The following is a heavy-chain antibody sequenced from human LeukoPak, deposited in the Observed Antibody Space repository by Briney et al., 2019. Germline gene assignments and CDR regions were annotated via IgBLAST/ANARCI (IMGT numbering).Heavy chain of an antibody. CDR2: ISGSGGST. D-gene: IGHD5-24*01. Sequence: GGSLRLSCAASGFTFSTYAMSWVRQAPGKGLEWVSAISGSGGSTYYADSVKGHFTISRDNSKNTLYLQMNSLRAEDTAVYYCAKVEMATIDYYYGMDVWGQGTTVTVSS. V-gene: IGHV3-23*01. CDR1: GFTFSTYA. CDR3: AKVEMATIDYYYGMDV. J-gene: IGHJ6*02.